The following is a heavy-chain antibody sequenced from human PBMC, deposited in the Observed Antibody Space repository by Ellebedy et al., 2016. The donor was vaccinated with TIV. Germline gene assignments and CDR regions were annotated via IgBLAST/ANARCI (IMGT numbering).Heavy chain of an antibody. CDR1: GGSFSGYY. CDR2: IYYSGST. J-gene: IGHJ6*02. V-gene: IGHV4-59*01. D-gene: IGHD4-11*01. CDR3: AREVTRGMDV. Sequence: MPSETLSLTCAVYGGSFSGYYWSWIRQPPGKGLEWIGYIYYSGSTNYNPSLKSRVTISVDTSKNQFSLKLSSVTAADTAVYYCAREVTRGMDVWGQGTTVTVSS.